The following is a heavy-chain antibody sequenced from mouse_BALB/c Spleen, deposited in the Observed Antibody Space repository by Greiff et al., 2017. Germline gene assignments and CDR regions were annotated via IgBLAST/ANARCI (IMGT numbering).Heavy chain of an antibody. CDR2: IDPYNGGT. CDR3: AREGDYDYDGVPFDY. D-gene: IGHD2-4*01. J-gene: IGHJ2*01. CDR1: GYAFTSYN. V-gene: IGHV1S135*01. Sequence: EVQLQESGPELVKPGASVKVSCKASGYAFTSYNMYWVKQSHGKSLEWIGYIDPYNGGTSYNQKFKGKATLTVDKSSSTAYMHLNSLTSEDSAVYYCAREGDYDYDGVPFDYWGQGTTLTVSS.